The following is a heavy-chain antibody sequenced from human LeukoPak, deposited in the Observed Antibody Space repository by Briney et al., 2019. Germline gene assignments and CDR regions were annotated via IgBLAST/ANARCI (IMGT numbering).Heavy chain of an antibody. CDR1: GGSISSSSYY. CDR3: ARRDFWSGLDP. Sequence: SETLSLTCTVSGGSISSSSYYWGWIRQPPGKGLEWIGSIYYSGSTYYNPSLKSRVTISVDTSKNQFSLKPSSVTAADTAVYYCARRDFWSGLDPWGQGTLVTVSS. CDR2: IYYSGST. D-gene: IGHD3-3*01. V-gene: IGHV4-39*01. J-gene: IGHJ5*02.